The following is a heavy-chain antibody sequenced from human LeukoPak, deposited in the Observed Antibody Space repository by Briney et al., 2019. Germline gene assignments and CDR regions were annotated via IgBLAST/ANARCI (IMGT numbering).Heavy chain of an antibody. J-gene: IGHJ4*02. D-gene: IGHD6-19*01. CDR3: ARGVAGSYSDY. V-gene: IGHV4-39*01. Sequence: PSETLSLTCTVSGGSISSGNYYWVWIRQPPGKGREWIGSMYYSGTTYYNPSLRSRVTMSVDTSKNQFSLKLSSVTAADTAVYYCARGVAGSYSDYWGQGTLVTVSS. CDR2: MYYSGTT. CDR1: GGSISSGNYY.